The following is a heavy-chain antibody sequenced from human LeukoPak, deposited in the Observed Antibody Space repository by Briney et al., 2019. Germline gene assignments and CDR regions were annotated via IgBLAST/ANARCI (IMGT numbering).Heavy chain of an antibody. CDR2: ISYDGSNK. Sequence: PGRSLRLSCAASGFTFSSYGMHWVRQAPGKGLEWVAVISYDGSNKYYADSVKGRFTISRDNSKNTLYPQMNSLRAEDTAVYYCAKEYGDYSPKKLGYFDYWGQGTLVTVSS. CDR1: GFTFSSYG. CDR3: AKEYGDYSPKKLGYFDY. D-gene: IGHD4-17*01. J-gene: IGHJ4*02. V-gene: IGHV3-30*18.